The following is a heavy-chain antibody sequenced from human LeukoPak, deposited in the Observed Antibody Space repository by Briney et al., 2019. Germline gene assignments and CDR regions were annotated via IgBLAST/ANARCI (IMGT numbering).Heavy chain of an antibody. V-gene: IGHV4-59*12. J-gene: IGHJ4*02. CDR1: GGSISSYY. Sequence: SETLSLTCTVSGGSISSYYWSWIRQPPGKGLEWIGYIYYSGSTNYNPSLKSRVTISVDTSKNQFSLKLSSVTAADTAVYYCARRRRGGYFDYWGQGTLVTVSS. D-gene: IGHD3-16*01. CDR3: ARRRRGGYFDY. CDR2: IYYSGST.